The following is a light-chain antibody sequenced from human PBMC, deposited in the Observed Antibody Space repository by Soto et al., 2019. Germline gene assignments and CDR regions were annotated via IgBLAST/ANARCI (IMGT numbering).Light chain of an antibody. Sequence: QSVMTQPPSVSGAPGQRVTISCTGSSSNIGAGYDVHWYQHLPGTAPKLLIYGNNNRPSGVPDRFSGSKSGTSASLAISGLRAEDEADYYCQSYDSSRGGWVFGGGTKVTVL. V-gene: IGLV1-40*01. CDR3: QSYDSSRGGWV. J-gene: IGLJ3*02. CDR2: GNN. CDR1: SSNIGAGYD.